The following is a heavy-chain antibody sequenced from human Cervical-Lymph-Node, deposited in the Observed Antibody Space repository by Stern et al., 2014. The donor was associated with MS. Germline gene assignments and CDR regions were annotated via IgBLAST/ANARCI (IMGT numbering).Heavy chain of an antibody. V-gene: IGHV3-30*03. CDR1: GFIFSSSG. D-gene: IGHD3-16*01. CDR2: ISYDGSNK. CDR3: AGGVWLSSYAFDI. Sequence: QVQLVESGGGVVQPGRSLRLSCAASGFIFSSSGMHWVRQAPGKGLEWEAVISYDGSNKYYADSVKGRFTISRDNSKNTVHLQMNSLRAADTALYYCAGGVWLSSYAFDIWGQGTMVTVSS. J-gene: IGHJ3*02.